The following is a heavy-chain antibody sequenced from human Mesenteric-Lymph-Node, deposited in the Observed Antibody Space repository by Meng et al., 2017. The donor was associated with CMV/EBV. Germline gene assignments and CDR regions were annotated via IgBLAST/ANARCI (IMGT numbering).Heavy chain of an antibody. CDR2: ITSSARVI. Sequence: GGSLRLSCAASGFPFSDYEMNWVRQAPGKGLEWISYITSSARVIYYADSVKGRFTISRDNAKNSLFLQMNSLRAEDTAVYYCARVWSGCPDAFDIWGQGTKVTVSS. CDR1: GFPFSDYE. V-gene: IGHV3-48*03. J-gene: IGHJ3*02. D-gene: IGHD3-3*01. CDR3: ARVWSGCPDAFDI.